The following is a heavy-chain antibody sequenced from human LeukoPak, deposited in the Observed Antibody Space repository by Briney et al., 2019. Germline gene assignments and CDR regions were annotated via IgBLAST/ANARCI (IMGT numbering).Heavy chain of an antibody. CDR2: ISSSSSTI. J-gene: IGHJ4*02. Sequence: PGGSLRLSCAASGFTFSSYSMNWVRQAPGKGLEWVSYISSSSSTIYYADSVKGRFTISRDNTTNSLYLQMNSLRAADTAVYYCARDGYSFGHDFDYWGQGTLVTVSS. V-gene: IGHV3-48*01. D-gene: IGHD5-18*01. CDR3: ARDGYSFGHDFDY. CDR1: GFTFSSYS.